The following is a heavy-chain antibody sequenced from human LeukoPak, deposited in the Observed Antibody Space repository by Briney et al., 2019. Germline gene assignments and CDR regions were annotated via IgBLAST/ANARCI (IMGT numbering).Heavy chain of an antibody. J-gene: IGHJ4*02. D-gene: IGHD6-19*01. CDR1: GFTFSSYW. CDR3: AREEQWLVTHFDY. V-gene: IGHV3-7*01. Sequence: PGGSLTLSCAASGFTFSSYWMSWVRQPPGKGLEWVANIKQDGSEKYYVDSVKGRFTISRDTDKNSLYLQMNSLRAEDTAVYYWAREEQWLVTHFDYWGQGTLVTVSS. CDR2: IKQDGSEK.